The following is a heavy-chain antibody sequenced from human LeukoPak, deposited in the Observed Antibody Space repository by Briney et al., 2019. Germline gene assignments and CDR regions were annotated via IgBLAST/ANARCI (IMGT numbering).Heavy chain of an antibody. CDR3: ARDWGSQAALNAFDI. CDR1: GDSISGYY. J-gene: IGHJ3*02. D-gene: IGHD3-16*01. CDR2: ISYSGRN. Sequence: SETLSLTCTVSGDSISGYYWSWIRQPPGKGLKWIGYISYSGRNNYNTSLKSRVTISLHTSKNQFSLKPNSMPAADTAVYYCARDWGSQAALNAFDIWGEGTMLTVS. V-gene: IGHV4-59*01.